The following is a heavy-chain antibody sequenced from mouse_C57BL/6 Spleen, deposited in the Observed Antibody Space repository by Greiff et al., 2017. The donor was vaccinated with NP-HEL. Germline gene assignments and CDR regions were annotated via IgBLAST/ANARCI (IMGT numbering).Heavy chain of an antibody. CDR1: GYTFTSYG. D-gene: IGHD2-5*01. CDR2: IYPRSGNT. CDR3: ARGINSNYAGYFDY. J-gene: IGHJ2*01. Sequence: VQLQESGAELARPGASVKLSCKASGYTFTSYGISWVKQRTGQGLEWIGEIYPRSGNTYYNEKFKGKATLTADKSSSTAYMELRSLTSEDSAVYFCARGINSNYAGYFDYWGQGTTLTVSS. V-gene: IGHV1-81*01.